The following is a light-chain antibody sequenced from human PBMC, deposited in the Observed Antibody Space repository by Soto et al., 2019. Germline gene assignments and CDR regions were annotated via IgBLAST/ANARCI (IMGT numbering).Light chain of an antibody. V-gene: IGKV1-5*01. J-gene: IGKJ1*01. Sequence: DLQMTQSPSTLSASIGARVTITCRASQSIGRWLAWYQQKTGKAPNLLIYDASSLQSGVPSRFSGIGSGTEFTLTLSSLQPDDGATYSGQQYNSYSWTFGQGTKVDIK. CDR1: QSIGRW. CDR3: QQYNSYSWT. CDR2: DAS.